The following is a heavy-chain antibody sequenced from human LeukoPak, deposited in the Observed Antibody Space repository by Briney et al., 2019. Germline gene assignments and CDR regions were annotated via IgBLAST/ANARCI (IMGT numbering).Heavy chain of an antibody. Sequence: SGGSLRLSCAASGFTFSSYGMHWVRQAPGKGLEWVAVIWYDGSNKYYADSVKGRFTISRDNSKNTLYLQMNSLRAEDTAVYYCATETNGRHYDYWGQGTLLTVSS. V-gene: IGHV3-33*01. CDR2: IWYDGSNK. CDR1: GFTFSSYG. CDR3: ATETNGRHYDY. D-gene: IGHD1-14*01. J-gene: IGHJ4*02.